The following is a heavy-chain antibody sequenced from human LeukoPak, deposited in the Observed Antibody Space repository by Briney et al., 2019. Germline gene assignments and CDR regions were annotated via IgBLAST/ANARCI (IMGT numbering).Heavy chain of an antibody. CDR1: GFTFSSYG. D-gene: IGHD3-9*01. V-gene: IGHV3-30*02. CDR3: ARATTYDILTGYSDY. CDR2: IRYDGRNK. Sequence: GGSLRLSCAASGFTFSSYGMHWVRQAPGKGLEWVAFIRYDGRNKYYADSVKGRFTISRDNSKNTQSLQMNSLRAEDTAVYYCARATTYDILTGYSDYWGQGTLVTVSS. J-gene: IGHJ4*02.